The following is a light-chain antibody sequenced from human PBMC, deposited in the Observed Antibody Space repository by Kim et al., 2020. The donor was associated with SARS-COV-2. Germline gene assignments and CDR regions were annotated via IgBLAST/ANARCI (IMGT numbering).Light chain of an antibody. CDR2: WAS. J-gene: IGKJ1*01. CDR1: QSVLYSSNNKNY. CDR3: QQYYITPPAT. V-gene: IGKV4-1*01. Sequence: DIVMTQSPDSLAVSLGERATINCKSSQSVLYSSNNKNYLAWYQQKPGQAPKLLIYWASTRESGVPDRFSGSGSGTDFTLTISSLQAEDVAVYYCQQYYITPPATFGQGTKVDIK.